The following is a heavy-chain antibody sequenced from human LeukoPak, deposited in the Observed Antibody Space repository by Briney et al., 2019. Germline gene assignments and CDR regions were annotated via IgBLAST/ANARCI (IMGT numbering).Heavy chain of an antibody. CDR3: ARGHVGYGDFPNSIDY. D-gene: IGHD4-17*01. V-gene: IGHV1-18*01. Sequence: ASVKVSCKASGYTFTSYGISWVQQAPGQGLEWMGWISAYNGNTNYAQKLQGRVTMTTDTSTSTAYMELRSLRSDDTAVYYCARGHVGYGDFPNSIDYWGQGTLVTVSS. J-gene: IGHJ4*02. CDR1: GYTFTSYG. CDR2: ISAYNGNT.